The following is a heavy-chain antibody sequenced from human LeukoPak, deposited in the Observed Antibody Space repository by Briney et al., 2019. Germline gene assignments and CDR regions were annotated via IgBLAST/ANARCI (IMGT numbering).Heavy chain of an antibody. V-gene: IGHV4-38-2*02. Sequence: PSETLSLTCTVSGYSISSGYYWGWIRQPPGKGLEWIGSIYHSGSTYYNPSLKSRVTISVDTSKNQFSLKLSSVTAADTAVYYCARAIGDYGLRSDYWGQGTLVTVSS. D-gene: IGHD4-17*01. CDR1: GYSISSGYY. J-gene: IGHJ4*02. CDR3: ARAIGDYGLRSDY. CDR2: IYHSGST.